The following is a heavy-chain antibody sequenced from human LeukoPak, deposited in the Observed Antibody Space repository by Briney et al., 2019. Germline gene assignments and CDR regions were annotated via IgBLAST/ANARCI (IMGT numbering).Heavy chain of an antibody. V-gene: IGHV1-69*04. CDR1: GGTFSSYA. Sequence: SVKVSCKASGGTFSSYAISWVRQAPGQGLEWMGRIIPILGIANYAQKFQGRVTITADKSTSTAYMELSSLRSEDTAVYYCARDFYGSGSYYLGYGMDVWGQGTTATVSS. CDR3: ARDFYGSGSYYLGYGMDV. J-gene: IGHJ6*02. D-gene: IGHD3-10*01. CDR2: IIPILGIA.